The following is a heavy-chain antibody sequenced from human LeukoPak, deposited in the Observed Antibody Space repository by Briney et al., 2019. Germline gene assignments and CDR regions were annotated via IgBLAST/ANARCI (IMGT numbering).Heavy chain of an antibody. CDR2: IIPILGIA. V-gene: IGHV1-69*04. CDR1: GGTFSSYA. Sequence: GSSVKVSCKASGGTFSSYAISWVRQAPGQGLEWMGRIIPILGIANYAQKFQGRVTITADKSTSTAYMELSSLRSEDTAVYYCARFPRGGYDWGVLVTNAFDIWGQGTMVTVSS. J-gene: IGHJ3*02. CDR3: ARFPRGGYDWGVLVTNAFDI. D-gene: IGHD5-12*01.